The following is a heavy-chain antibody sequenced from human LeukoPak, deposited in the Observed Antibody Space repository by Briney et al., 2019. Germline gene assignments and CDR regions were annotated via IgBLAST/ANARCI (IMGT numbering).Heavy chain of an antibody. J-gene: IGHJ4*02. Sequence: GGSLRLSCAASGFTFSSYGMHWVRQAPGKGLEWVAVISYDGSNKYYADSVKGRFTISRDNSKNTLYLQMNSLRAEDTAVYYCAKDPQPNSSGWYGYWGQGTLVTVSS. CDR1: GFTFSSYG. D-gene: IGHD6-19*01. CDR2: ISYDGSNK. CDR3: AKDPQPNSSGWYGY. V-gene: IGHV3-30*18.